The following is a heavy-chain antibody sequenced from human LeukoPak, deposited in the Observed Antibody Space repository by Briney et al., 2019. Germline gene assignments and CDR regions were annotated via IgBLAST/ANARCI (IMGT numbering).Heavy chain of an antibody. D-gene: IGHD5/OR15-5a*01. J-gene: IGHJ4*02. V-gene: IGHV3-7*01. CDR2: IKQDGSVK. CDR1: GFTFSTYW. Sequence: PGGSLRLSCAASGFTFSTYWMSWVRQTPEKGLEFVANIKQDGSVKNYMDSLKGRSTISRDSARGSLYLEINSLRADDTAVYYCARDPESSAFDLWGQGALVTVSS. CDR3: ARDPESSAFDL.